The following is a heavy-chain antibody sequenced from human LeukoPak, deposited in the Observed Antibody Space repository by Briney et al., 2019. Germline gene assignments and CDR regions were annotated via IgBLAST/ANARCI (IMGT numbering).Heavy chain of an antibody. Sequence: ASVKVSSKPPEGTSSRKLSSGVGQPLEQGLDGMGGIIPILGIANYAQKFQGRVTITADKSTSTAYMELSSLRSEDTAVYYCARGPYYYDSSGYSTWGQGTLVTVSS. CDR1: EGTSSRKL. CDR2: IIPILGIA. CDR3: ARGPYYYDSSGYST. V-gene: IGHV1-69*10. D-gene: IGHD3-22*01. J-gene: IGHJ5*02.